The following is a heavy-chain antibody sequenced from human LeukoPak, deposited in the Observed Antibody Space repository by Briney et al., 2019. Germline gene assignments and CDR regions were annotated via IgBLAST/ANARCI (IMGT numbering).Heavy chain of an antibody. Sequence: ASVKVSCKASGYTFTGYYMHWVRQAPGQGLEWMGWINPNSGGANYAQKFQGRVTMTRDTSISTAYMELSRLRSDDTAVYYCARYCSSTSCYTLLNGGNPWDYYYGMDVWGQGTTVTVSS. D-gene: IGHD2-2*01. CDR2: INPNSGGA. CDR1: GYTFTGYY. V-gene: IGHV1-2*02. CDR3: ARYCSSTSCYTLLNGGNPWDYYYGMDV. J-gene: IGHJ6*02.